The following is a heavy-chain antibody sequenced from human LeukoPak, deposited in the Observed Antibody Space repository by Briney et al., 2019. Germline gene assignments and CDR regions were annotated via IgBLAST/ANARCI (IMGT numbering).Heavy chain of an antibody. CDR1: GFTFSNYA. CDR3: AKSTRNSGWPFVGSY. J-gene: IGHJ4*02. V-gene: IGHV3-23*01. D-gene: IGHD6-19*01. Sequence: GGSLRLSCAASGFTFSNYAVSWVRQAPGKGLEWVSAISGSGGSTYYADSVKGRFTISRGNSNDTLSVRMKNQRAEDTALYYCAKSTRNSGWPFVGSYWGQGTLVTVSS. CDR2: ISGSGGST.